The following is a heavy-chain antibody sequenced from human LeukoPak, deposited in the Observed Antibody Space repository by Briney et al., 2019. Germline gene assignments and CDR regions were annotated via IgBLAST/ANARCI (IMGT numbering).Heavy chain of an antibody. CDR3: ARGVYDSSGYDFFDY. Sequence: GGSLRLSCAASGFTFSSYDMNWVRQAPGKGLEWVSYISSSGSTIYYADSVKGRFTISRDNDKNSLYLQMNSLRAEDTAVYYCARGVYDSSGYDFFDYWGQGTLVTVSS. V-gene: IGHV3-48*03. J-gene: IGHJ4*02. CDR1: GFTFSSYD. D-gene: IGHD3-22*01. CDR2: ISSSGSTI.